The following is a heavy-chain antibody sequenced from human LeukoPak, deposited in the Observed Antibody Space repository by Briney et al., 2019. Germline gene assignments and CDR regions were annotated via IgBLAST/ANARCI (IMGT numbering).Heavy chain of an antibody. CDR1: GFTFSTYG. Sequence: GRSLRLSCAASGFTFSTYGMHWVRQAPGKGLEWVAVISYDGSNEYYADSVKGRFTISRDNSKNTLYLQMSSLRAEDTAVYYCAKGDRYYDILTPYDYWAQGTLVTVSS. V-gene: IGHV3-30*18. CDR2: ISYDGSNE. D-gene: IGHD3-9*01. CDR3: AKGDRYYDILTPYDY. J-gene: IGHJ4*02.